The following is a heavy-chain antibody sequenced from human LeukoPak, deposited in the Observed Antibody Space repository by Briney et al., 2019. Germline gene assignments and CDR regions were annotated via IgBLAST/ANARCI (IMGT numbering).Heavy chain of an antibody. Sequence: SQTLSLTCTVSGGSISSSGYYWSRIRQPAGKGLEWIGRIYTSGSTNYNPSLKSRLTISVDTSKNQFSLKLSSVTAADTAIYYCATYYYDSSDYQDYWGQGTLVTVSS. CDR1: GGSISSSGYY. D-gene: IGHD3-22*01. J-gene: IGHJ4*02. CDR2: IYTSGST. CDR3: ATYYYDSSDYQDY. V-gene: IGHV4-61*02.